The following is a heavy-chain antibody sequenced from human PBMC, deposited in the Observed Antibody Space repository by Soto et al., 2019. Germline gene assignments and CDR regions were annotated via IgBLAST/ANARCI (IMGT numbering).Heavy chain of an antibody. CDR3: ARKASDDLDY. D-gene: IGHD1-1*01. CDR2: ISSGGGTV. V-gene: IGHV3-48*03. CDR1: GFTFSFYD. Sequence: PGGSLRLSCAASGFTFSFYDVNWVRQAPGKGLEWVSYISSGGGTVYYADSVKGRSTISRDNAKNSLYLQMNSLRAEDTAVYYCARKASDDLDYWGQGTLVTVSS. J-gene: IGHJ4*02.